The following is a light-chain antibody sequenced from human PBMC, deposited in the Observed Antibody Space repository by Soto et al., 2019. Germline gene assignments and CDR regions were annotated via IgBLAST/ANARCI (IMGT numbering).Light chain of an antibody. CDR2: DVS. Sequence: QSALTQPRSVSGSPGQSVTISCAVTSSDVGGYKYVSWYQQHPGKDPKVMIYDVSKRPSGVPDRFSGSKSGNTASLTISGLQAEDEADYYCCSYTGSYTLVFGTGTKVTVL. V-gene: IGLV2-11*01. CDR1: SSDVGGYKY. CDR3: CSYTGSYTLV. J-gene: IGLJ1*01.